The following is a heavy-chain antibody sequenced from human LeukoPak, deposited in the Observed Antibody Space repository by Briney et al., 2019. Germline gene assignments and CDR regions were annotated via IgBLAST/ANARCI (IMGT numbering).Heavy chain of an antibody. CDR1: GFTFDDYG. J-gene: IGHJ4*02. V-gene: IGHV3-20*04. CDR3: ARGHYDYLWGSYQD. Sequence: GGSLRLSCAASGFTFDDYGMTWVRQAPGKGLEWVSGINWNGDTIGYADSVKGRFTISRDNAKNSLYLQMNSLRAEDTALYYCARGHYDYLWGSYQDWGQGTLVTVSS. D-gene: IGHD3-16*01. CDR2: INWNGDTI.